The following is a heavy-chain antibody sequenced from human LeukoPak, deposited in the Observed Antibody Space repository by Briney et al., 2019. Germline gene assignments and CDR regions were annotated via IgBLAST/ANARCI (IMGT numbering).Heavy chain of an antibody. Sequence: GGSLRLSCAASGFTFDDYAMHWVRQAPGKGLEWVSLISGDGGSTYYADSVKGRFTISRVNSKNSLYLQMNSLRTADNALYYFAGRISWGQGTLVTVSS. D-gene: IGHD1-14*01. CDR2: ISGDGGST. CDR3: AGRIS. J-gene: IGHJ4*02. CDR1: GFTFDDYA. V-gene: IGHV3-43*02.